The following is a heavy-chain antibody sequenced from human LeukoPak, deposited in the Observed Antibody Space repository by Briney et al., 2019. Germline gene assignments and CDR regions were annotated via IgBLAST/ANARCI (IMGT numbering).Heavy chain of an antibody. D-gene: IGHD3-3*01. J-gene: IGHJ4*02. Sequence: PGGSLRLSCAASGFTFSSYAVSWVRQAPGKGLEYVSAISSNGGSTYYANSVKGRFTISRDNSKNTLYLQMGSLSAEDMAVYYCARWIGNDFWSGYYDYWGQGTLVTVSS. CDR1: GFTFSSYA. CDR3: ARWIGNDFWSGYYDY. V-gene: IGHV3-64*01. CDR2: ISSNGGST.